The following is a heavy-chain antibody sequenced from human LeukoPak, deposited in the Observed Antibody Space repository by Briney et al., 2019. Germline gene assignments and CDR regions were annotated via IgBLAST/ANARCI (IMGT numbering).Heavy chain of an antibody. CDR1: GGSISSYY. CDR3: AREGVDTNWFDP. D-gene: IGHD5-18*01. V-gene: IGHV4-59*01. Sequence: SETLSLTCTVSGGSISSYYWSWIRQPPGKGLEWIGYIYYSGSTNYNPSLKSRVTISVDTSKNQFSLKLSSVTAADTAVYYCAREGVDTNWFDPWGQGTLVTVSS. J-gene: IGHJ5*02. CDR2: IYYSGST.